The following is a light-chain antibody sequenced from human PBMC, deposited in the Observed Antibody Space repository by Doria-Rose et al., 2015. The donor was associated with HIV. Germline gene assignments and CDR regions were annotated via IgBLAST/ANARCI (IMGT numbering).Light chain of an antibody. V-gene: IGKV3-20*01. CDR1: PRFSSTY. J-gene: IGKJ1*01. Sequence: TQSPGTLSLSPGERVTLSCWASPRFSSTYLAWYQQKPGQAHSLLIYDGSTRATGIPDRFSASGSGTDFTLTINRLEPEDFALYYCHQYGTSWTFGQGTKVEI. CDR2: DGS. CDR3: HQYGTSWT.